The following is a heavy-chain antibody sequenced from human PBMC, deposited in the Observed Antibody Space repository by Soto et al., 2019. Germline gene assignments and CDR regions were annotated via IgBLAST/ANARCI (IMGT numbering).Heavy chain of an antibody. CDR3: ARLIGYSGYAKGADY. V-gene: IGHV5-51*01. CDR2: IYPGDSDT. J-gene: IGHJ4*02. CDR1: GYSFTSYW. Sequence: RGESLKISCKGSGYSFTSYWIGWVRQMPGKGLEWMGIIYPGDSDTRYSPSFQGQVTISADKSISTAYLQWSSLKASDTAMYYCARLIGYSGYAKGADYWGQGTLVTVSS. D-gene: IGHD5-12*01.